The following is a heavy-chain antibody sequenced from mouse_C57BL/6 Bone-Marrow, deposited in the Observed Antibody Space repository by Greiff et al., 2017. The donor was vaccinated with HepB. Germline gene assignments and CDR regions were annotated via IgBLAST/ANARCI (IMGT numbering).Heavy chain of an antibody. Sequence: QVQLQQSGPGLVQPSQSLSITCTVSGFSLTSYGVHWVRQSPGKGLAWLGVIWRGGSTDYNAAFMSRLSITKDNSKSQVFFKMNSLQADDTAIYYCAKREITTVGAMDYWGQGTSVTVSS. D-gene: IGHD1-1*01. CDR2: IWRGGST. CDR3: AKREITTVGAMDY. J-gene: IGHJ4*01. V-gene: IGHV2-5*01. CDR1: GFSLTSYG.